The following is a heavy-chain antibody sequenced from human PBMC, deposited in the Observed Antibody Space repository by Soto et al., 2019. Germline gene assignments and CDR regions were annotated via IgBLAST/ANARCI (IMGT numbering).Heavy chain of an antibody. V-gene: IGHV4-31*03. Sequence: SETLSLTCTVSGGSISSSAYYWSWIRQHPGKGLEWIGYIYYSGSTFYNPSLMSRVTISVDTPKYQFSLKMTSVTPADTAVYYCARQFSSKVLRVDLDQWGRGTLVTVSS. CDR2: IYYSGST. CDR1: GGSISSSAYY. D-gene: IGHD3-3*01. J-gene: IGHJ1*01. CDR3: ARQFSSKVLRVDLDQ.